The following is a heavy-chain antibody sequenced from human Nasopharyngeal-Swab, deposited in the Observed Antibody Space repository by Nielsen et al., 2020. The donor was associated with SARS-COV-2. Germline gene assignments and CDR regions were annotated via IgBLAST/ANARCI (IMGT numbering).Heavy chain of an antibody. D-gene: IGHD3-10*01. J-gene: IGHJ6*03. V-gene: IGHV3-30-3*01. CDR3: ARDKDDGERGETRRRKREEEEGREG. Sequence: WIRQPPGKGLEWVAVISYDGSNKYYADSVKGRFTISRDNSKNTLYLQMNSLRAEDTAVYYCARDKDDGERGETRRRKREEEEGREGGGKG. CDR2: ISYDGSNK.